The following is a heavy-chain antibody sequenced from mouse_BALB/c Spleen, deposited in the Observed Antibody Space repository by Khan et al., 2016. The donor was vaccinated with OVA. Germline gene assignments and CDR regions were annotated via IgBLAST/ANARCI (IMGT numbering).Heavy chain of an antibody. CDR3: ARGGGNDRFAY. CDR1: GYTFTDYA. J-gene: IGHJ3*01. CDR2: ISTHYGNV. Sequence: QIQLVQSGPELVRPGVSVKISCKGSGYTFTDYAMHWVKQSHAKSLEWIGVISTHYGNVDSNQKFKGKATMTVDKSSNTAYMELARFTSEDPAIYYCARGGGNDRFAYWGQGTLVTVSA. V-gene: IGHV1S137*01. D-gene: IGHD2-2*01.